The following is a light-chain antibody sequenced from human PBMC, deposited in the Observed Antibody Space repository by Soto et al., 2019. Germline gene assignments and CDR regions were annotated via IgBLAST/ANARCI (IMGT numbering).Light chain of an antibody. Sequence: DIQMTQSPSTLSGSVGDRVTITCRASQTISSWLAWYQQKPGKAPKLLIYKESTLKSGVPSRFSGSGSGTEFTLTISSLQPDDFATYYCQHYNSYSEAFGQGTKVDI. CDR3: QHYNSYSEA. CDR1: QTISSW. CDR2: KES. J-gene: IGKJ1*01. V-gene: IGKV1-5*03.